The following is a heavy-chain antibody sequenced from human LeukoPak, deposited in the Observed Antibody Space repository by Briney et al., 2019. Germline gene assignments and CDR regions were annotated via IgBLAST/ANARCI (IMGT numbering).Heavy chain of an antibody. D-gene: IGHD4-17*01. CDR3: AREQTYGDYFDY. V-gene: IGHV3-48*03. Sequence: GGSVKLSWEASEFPFGSYEMIWVRQAPGKGLEWVSYISSSSSTISYADSVRGRFTIARDNAKNSLYLQMNSLRAEDTAVYYCAREQTYGDYFDYWGQGTLVTVSS. CDR2: ISSSSSTI. CDR1: EFPFGSYE. J-gene: IGHJ4*02.